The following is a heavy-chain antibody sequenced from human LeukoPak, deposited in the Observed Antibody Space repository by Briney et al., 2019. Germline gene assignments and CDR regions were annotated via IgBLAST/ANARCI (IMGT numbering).Heavy chain of an antibody. Sequence: SETLSLTCTVSGGSISSSSYYWGWIRQPPGKGLEWIGSLYYSGSTYHNPSLKSRVTISVDTSKNQFSLKLSSVTAADTAVYYCSRLTYYYGSGSYYLITGGALDYWGQGTLVTVSS. J-gene: IGHJ4*02. D-gene: IGHD3-10*01. CDR1: GGSISSSSYY. CDR2: LYYSGST. CDR3: SRLTYYYGSGSYYLITGGALDY. V-gene: IGHV4-39*03.